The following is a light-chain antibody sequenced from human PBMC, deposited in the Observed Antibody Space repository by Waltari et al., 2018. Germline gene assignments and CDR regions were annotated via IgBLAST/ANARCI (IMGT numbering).Light chain of an antibody. J-gene: IGKJ1*01. V-gene: IGKV3-20*01. CDR1: QSVGRS. CDR3: QHYVRLPAT. CDR2: GAS. Sequence: EVLLTQSPGPLSLSPGDRATLPCRASQSVGRSLAWYQQKPGQAPRLLIYGASTRFTGIPDRFSGSGSGTDFSLTISRLEPEDFAVYYCQHYVRLPATFGQGTTVEIK.